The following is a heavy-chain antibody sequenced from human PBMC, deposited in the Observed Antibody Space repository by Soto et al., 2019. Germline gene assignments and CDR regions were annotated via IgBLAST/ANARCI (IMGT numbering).Heavy chain of an antibody. CDR3: ARWTTVVAYYYYYGMDV. Sequence: QVQLQQWGAGLLKPSETVSLTCAVYGGSFSGYYWSWIRQPPGKGLEWIGEINHSGSTNYNPSLKSRVTISVDTSKNQFSLKLSSVTAADTAVYYCARWTTVVAYYYYYGMDVWGQGTTVTVSS. CDR2: INHSGST. CDR1: GGSFSGYY. J-gene: IGHJ6*02. V-gene: IGHV4-34*01. D-gene: IGHD4-17*01.